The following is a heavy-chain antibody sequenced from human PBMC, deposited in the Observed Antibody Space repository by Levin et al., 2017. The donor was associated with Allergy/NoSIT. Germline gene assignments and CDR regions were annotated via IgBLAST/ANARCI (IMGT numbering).Heavy chain of an antibody. CDR3: ATRKGDAGSFFDH. V-gene: IGHV4-28*01. CDR2: VYNTGLT. CDR1: GSSISSGHW. J-gene: IGHJ4*02. Sequence: ASETLSLTCAVSGSSISSGHWWGWIRQPPGKGLEWIGYVYNTGLTYYNPSLKSRLIVSLDTSKNQFSLRLSPVTPVDTAVYYCATRKGDAGSFFDHWGQGTLVTVSS. D-gene: IGHD3-16*01.